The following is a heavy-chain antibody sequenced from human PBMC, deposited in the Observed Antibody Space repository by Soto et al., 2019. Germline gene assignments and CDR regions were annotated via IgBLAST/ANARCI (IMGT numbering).Heavy chain of an antibody. J-gene: IGHJ6*02. V-gene: IGHV1-3*01. D-gene: IGHD6-6*01. CDR3: ARKGAARPLLHGGMDV. CDR1: GYTFTSYA. Sequence: QVQLVQSGAEVKKPGASVKVSCKASGYTFTSYAMHWVRQAPGQRLEWMGWINAGNGNTKYSQKLQGRVTITRDTSASTAYMELSSLRSEDTAVYYCARKGAARPLLHGGMDVWGQGTTVTVSS. CDR2: INAGNGNT.